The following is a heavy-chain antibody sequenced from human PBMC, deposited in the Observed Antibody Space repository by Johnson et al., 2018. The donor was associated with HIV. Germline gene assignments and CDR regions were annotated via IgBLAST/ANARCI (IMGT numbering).Heavy chain of an antibody. CDR3: AKGGDYGEDDAFDI. D-gene: IGHD2-21*01. CDR1: GFTFSSYA. CDR2: ISYDGSNK. J-gene: IGHJ3*02. V-gene: IGHV3-30*04. Sequence: QVQLVESGGGVVQPGRSLRLSCAASGFTFSSYAMHWVRQAPGKGLEWVAVISYDGSNKYYADSVKGRFTISRDNSKNTLYLQMNSLRAEDTALYYCAKGGDYGEDDAFDIWGPGTMVTVSS.